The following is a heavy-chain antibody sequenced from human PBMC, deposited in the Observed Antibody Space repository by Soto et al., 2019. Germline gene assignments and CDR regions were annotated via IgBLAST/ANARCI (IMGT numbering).Heavy chain of an antibody. CDR2: MYHSGST. CDR3: ARHFRDAYTALAF. D-gene: IGHD3-3*02. J-gene: IGHJ4*02. V-gene: IGHV4-30-2*01. CDR1: GGSISSGGYS. Sequence: SETLSLTCAVSGGSISSGGYSWSWIRQPPGKGLEWIGYMYHSGSTYYNPSLKSRVTISIDRSKNQFSLKLSSVTAADTAVYYCARHFRDAYTALAFWGQGTLVTVSS.